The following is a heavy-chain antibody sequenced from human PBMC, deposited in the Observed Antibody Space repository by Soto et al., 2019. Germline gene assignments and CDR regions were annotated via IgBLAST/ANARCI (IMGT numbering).Heavy chain of an antibody. J-gene: IGHJ4*02. V-gene: IGHV4-59*01. CDR1: GGSISSYY. CDR2: IYYSGST. D-gene: IGHD3-22*01. CDR3: ARYYDSSGYYRVFDY. Sequence: SETLSLTCTVSGGSISSYYWIWIRQPPGKGLEWIGYIYYSGSTNYNPSLKSRVTISVDTSKNQFSLKLSSVTAADTAVYYCARYYDSSGYYRVFDYWGQGTLVTVSS.